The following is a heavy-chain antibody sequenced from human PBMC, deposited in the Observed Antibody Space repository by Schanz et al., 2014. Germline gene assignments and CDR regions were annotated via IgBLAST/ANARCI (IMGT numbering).Heavy chain of an antibody. CDR3: ARDGAGRAPDAFDI. Sequence: QVQLVESGGGVVQPGGSLRLSCAASGFTFSSYGMHWVRQAPGKGLEWVAFISYDGSNTILADSVKGRFTISRDNSKNTLYLQMNSLRAEDTAVYYCARDGAGRAPDAFDIWGQGTMVTVSS. CDR2: ISYDGSNT. CDR1: GFTFSSYG. D-gene: IGHD1-26*01. J-gene: IGHJ3*02. V-gene: IGHV3-30*19.